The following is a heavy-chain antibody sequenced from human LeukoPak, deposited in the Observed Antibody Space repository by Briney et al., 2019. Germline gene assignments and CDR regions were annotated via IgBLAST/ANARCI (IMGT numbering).Heavy chain of an antibody. D-gene: IGHD3-10*01. CDR3: ARSDYFHN. J-gene: IGHJ3*01. Sequence: GGSLRLSCEASGFSLSGPWMHWVRQAPGKGLMWVSQSKYDGSTKSYAASVRGRFTISRDNAKNTLYLHMDSLRAEDTAVYYCARSDYFHNWGQGTMVVVSA. CDR2: SKYDGSTK. CDR1: GFSLSGPW. V-gene: IGHV3-74*01.